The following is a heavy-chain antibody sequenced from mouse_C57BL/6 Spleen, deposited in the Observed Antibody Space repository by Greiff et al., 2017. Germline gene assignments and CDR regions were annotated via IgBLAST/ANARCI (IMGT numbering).Heavy chain of an antibody. V-gene: IGHV3-6*01. D-gene: IGHD2-1*01. CDR2: ISYDGSN. CDR1: GYSITSGYY. CDR3: ARDWIYYGNPAWFAY. J-gene: IGHJ3*01. Sequence: ESGPGLVKPSQSLSLTCSVTGYSITSGYYWNWIRQFPGNKLEWMCYISYDGSNNYHPSLKNRISITRDTSKNQFFLKLNSVTTEDTATYYCARDWIYYGNPAWFAYWGQGTLVTVSA.